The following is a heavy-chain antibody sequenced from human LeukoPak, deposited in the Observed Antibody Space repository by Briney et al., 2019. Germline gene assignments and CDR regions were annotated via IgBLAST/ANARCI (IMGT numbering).Heavy chain of an antibody. CDR2: ISGSGGST. CDR3: AKGGSWGYYYYGMDV. CDR1: GFTFSSYA. J-gene: IGHJ6*02. Sequence: SGGSLRLSCAASGFTFSSYAMSWVRQAPGKGLEWVSAISGSGGSTYYADSVKGRFTISRDNSKNTLYLQMNSLRAEDTAVYYCAKGGSWGYYYYGMDVWGQGTTVTVSS. V-gene: IGHV3-23*01. D-gene: IGHD6-13*01.